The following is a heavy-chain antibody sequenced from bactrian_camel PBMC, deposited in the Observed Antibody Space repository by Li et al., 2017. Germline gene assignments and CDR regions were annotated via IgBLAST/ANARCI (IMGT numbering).Heavy chain of an antibody. CDR1: GYTLPMN. D-gene: IGHD6*01. V-gene: IGHV3S53*01. J-gene: IGHJ4*01. Sequence: HVQLVESGGGSVQAGGSLTLTCVVSGYTLPMNMGWFRQAPGQKREAVAAVSTGGSSTMYVDSVKGRFTISRESGKNTVHLQMNNLIPEDTGVYYCAGDRPYGAWYMESEYRYWGRGTQVTVS. CDR2: VSTGGSST. CDR3: AGDRPYGAWYMESEYRY.